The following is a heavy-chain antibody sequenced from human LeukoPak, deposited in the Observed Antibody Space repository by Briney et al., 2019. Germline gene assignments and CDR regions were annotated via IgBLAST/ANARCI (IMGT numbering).Heavy chain of an antibody. CDR3: ARGRGRTVTTWGRHYYYYMDV. V-gene: IGHV3-30*02. CDR1: GFSLSRNG. D-gene: IGHD4-11*01. J-gene: IGHJ6*03. CDR2: ILSDGSYE. Sequence: PGGSLRLSCATSGFSLSRNGMHWVRQAPGQGLEWVAFILSDGSYEYYADSVKGRFTISRDTSRNTLFLQMNSLRTEDTAAYYCARGRGRTVTTWGRHYYYYMDVWGKGTTVTVSS.